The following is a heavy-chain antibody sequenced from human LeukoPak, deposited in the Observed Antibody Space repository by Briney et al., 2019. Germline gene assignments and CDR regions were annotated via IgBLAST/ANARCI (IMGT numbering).Heavy chain of an antibody. CDR3: ARDVGVHFYGDPTPGWFDP. V-gene: IGHV1-18*01. J-gene: IGHJ5*02. D-gene: IGHD4-17*01. CDR2: VSAYNGNT. Sequence: ASVKVSCKASGYTFTSYGISWVRQAPGQGLEWMGWVSAYNGNTNYAQKLQGRVTMTTDTSTSTAYMELRSLRSDDTAVYYCARDVGVHFYGDPTPGWFDPWGQGTLVTVSS. CDR1: GYTFTSYG.